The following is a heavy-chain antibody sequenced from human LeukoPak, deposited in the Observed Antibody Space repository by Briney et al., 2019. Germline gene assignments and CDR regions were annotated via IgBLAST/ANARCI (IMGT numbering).Heavy chain of an antibody. CDR1: GGSISSYY. V-gene: IGHV4-59*01. D-gene: IGHD2-2*01. Sequence: SGTLSLTCTVSGGSISSYYWSWIRQPPGKGLEWIGYIYYSGSTNYNPSLKSRVTISVDTSKNQFSLKLSSVTAADTAVYYCARELVYCSSTSCEANWFDPWGQGTLVTVSS. J-gene: IGHJ5*02. CDR3: ARELVYCSSTSCEANWFDP. CDR2: IYYSGST.